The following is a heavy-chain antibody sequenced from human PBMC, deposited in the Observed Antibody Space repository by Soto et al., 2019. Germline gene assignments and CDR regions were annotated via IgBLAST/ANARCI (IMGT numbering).Heavy chain of an antibody. V-gene: IGHV4-38-2*01. CDR3: ARTIYCINGVRSPLYGMDV. D-gene: IGHD2-8*01. CDR2: IHHSGTT. CDR1: GYSISSGYN. Sequence: NPSETLSLTCAVSGYSISSGYNWGWIRQPPGKGLEWIGSIHHSGTTYYNPSLKSRVTISVDTSKNQFSLKLSSVTAADTAVYYCARTIYCINGVRSPLYGMDVWGQGTTVTVSS. J-gene: IGHJ6*02.